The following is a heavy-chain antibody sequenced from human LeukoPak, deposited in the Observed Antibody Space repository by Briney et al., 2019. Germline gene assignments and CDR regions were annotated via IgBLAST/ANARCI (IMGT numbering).Heavy chain of an antibody. CDR3: ARDTMVRGVTFDY. V-gene: IGHV1-69*04. CDR2: TIPILGIA. CDR1: GGTFSSYT. D-gene: IGHD3-10*01. Sequence: SVKVSCKASGGTFSSYTISWVRQAPGQGLEWMGRTIPILGIANYAQKFQGRVTITADKSTSTAYMELSSLRSEDTAVYYCARDTMVRGVTFDYWGQGTLVTVSS. J-gene: IGHJ4*02.